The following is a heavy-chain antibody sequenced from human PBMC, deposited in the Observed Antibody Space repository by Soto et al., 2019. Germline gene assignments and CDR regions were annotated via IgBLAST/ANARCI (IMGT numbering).Heavy chain of an antibody. J-gene: IGHJ6*03. CDR1: GGSISSYY. CDR2: IYYSGST. D-gene: IGHD3-3*01. Sequence: SETLSLTCTVSGGSISSYYWSWIRQPPGKGLEWIGYIYYSGSTNYNPSLKSRVTISVDTSKNQFSLKLSSVTAADTAVYYCARARRDFGVVIRARYMDVWGKGTTVTVSS. CDR3: ARARRDFGVVIRARYMDV. V-gene: IGHV4-59*01.